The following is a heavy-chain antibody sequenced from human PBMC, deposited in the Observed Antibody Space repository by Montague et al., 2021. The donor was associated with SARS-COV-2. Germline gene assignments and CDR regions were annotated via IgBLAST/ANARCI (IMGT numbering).Heavy chain of an antibody. J-gene: IGHJ3*02. CDR1: GDSIGTYY. CDR2: IYYNGYT. CDR3: ARGGATYYYDTSGYVNAFDT. Sequence: SETLSLTCTVSGDSIGTYYWSWIRQPPGKGPEWIGYIYYNGYTNYNPSLKSRVTISVDTSKNQFSLRLSSVTAADTAAYFCARGGATYYYDTSGYVNAFDTWGQGTMVTVPS. V-gene: IGHV4-59*01. D-gene: IGHD3-22*01.